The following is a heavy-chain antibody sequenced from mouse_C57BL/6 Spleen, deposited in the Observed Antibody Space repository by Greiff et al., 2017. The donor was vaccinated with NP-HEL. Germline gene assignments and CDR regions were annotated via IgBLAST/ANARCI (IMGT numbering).Heavy chain of an antibody. V-gene: IGHV1-81*01. D-gene: IGHD2-5*01. CDR1: GYTFTSYG. CDR2: IYPRSGNT. Sequence: QVQLQQSGAELARPGASVKLSCKASGYTFTSYGISWVKQRTGQGLEWIGEIYPRSGNTYYNEKFKGKATLTADKSSSTAYMELRSLTSEDSAVYFCARKRDSNYVYYAMDYWGQGTSVTVSS. J-gene: IGHJ4*01. CDR3: ARKRDSNYVYYAMDY.